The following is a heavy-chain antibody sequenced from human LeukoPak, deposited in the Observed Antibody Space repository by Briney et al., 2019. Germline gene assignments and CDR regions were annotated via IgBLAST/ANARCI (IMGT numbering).Heavy chain of an antibody. CDR3: ALGVRGVIYPGCFDY. V-gene: IGHV1-69*13. CDR2: IIPIFGTA. D-gene: IGHD3-10*01. CDR1: GYTFTSYG. Sequence: GASVKVSCKASGYTFTSYGISWVRQAPGQGLEWMGGIIPIFGTANYAQKFQGRVTITADESTSTAYMELSSLRSEDTAVYYCALGVRGVIYPGCFDYWSQGTLVTVSS. J-gene: IGHJ4*02.